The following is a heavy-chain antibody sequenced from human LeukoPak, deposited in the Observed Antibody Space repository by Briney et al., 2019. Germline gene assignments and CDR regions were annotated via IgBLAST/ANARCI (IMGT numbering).Heavy chain of an antibody. CDR3: ARVGCSGGSCLAYNYYAMDV. D-gene: IGHD2-15*01. CDR2: IWYDGSVQ. V-gene: IGHV3-33*01. CDR1: RFTFNTFG. J-gene: IGHJ6*02. Sequence: PGRSLRLSCAASRFTFNTFGMNWVRQAPDKGLGWEAIIWYDGSVQYNEESVKGRLTIYSENAKNAMYLQVNSLRAEGTAVYYCARVGCSGGSCLAYNYYAMDVWGQGTTVSVSS.